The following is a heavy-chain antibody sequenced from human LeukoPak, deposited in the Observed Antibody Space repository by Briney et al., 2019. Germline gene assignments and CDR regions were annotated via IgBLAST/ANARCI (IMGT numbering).Heavy chain of an antibody. J-gene: IGHJ3*02. V-gene: IGHV1-8*01. CDR2: MDGSSGKT. Sequence: GASVKLSCKTSGYTFTSYAINWVRQATGQGLEWMGGMDGSSGKTAYAQKVLGRFTITRNTSISTAYMELSSLTSEDTAVYYCARLYYYASSGYDALDIWGQGTMVTVSS. D-gene: IGHD3-22*01. CDR1: GYTFTSYA. CDR3: ARLYYYASSGYDALDI.